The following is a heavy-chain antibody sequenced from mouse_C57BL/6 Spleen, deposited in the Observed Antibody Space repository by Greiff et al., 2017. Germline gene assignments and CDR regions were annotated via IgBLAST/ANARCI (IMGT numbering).Heavy chain of an antibody. V-gene: IGHV5-16*01. CDR3: ARAGRRLRDPYFDV. D-gene: IGHD1-1*01. J-gene: IGHJ1*03. Sequence: EVQLVESEGGLVQPGSSMKLSCTASGFTFSDYYMAWVRQVPEKGLEWVANINYDGSSTYYLDSLKSRFIISRDNAKNILYLQMSSLKSEDTATYYGARAGRRLRDPYFDVWGTGTTVTVSS. CDR2: INYDGSST. CDR1: GFTFSDYY.